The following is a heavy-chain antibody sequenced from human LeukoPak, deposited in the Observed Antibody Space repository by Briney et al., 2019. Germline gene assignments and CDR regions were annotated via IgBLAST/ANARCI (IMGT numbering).Heavy chain of an antibody. CDR3: ASEGGDYGDEDY. D-gene: IGHD4-17*01. J-gene: IGHJ4*02. CDR1: GFTFSSYA. CDR2: ISYDGSNK. Sequence: GGSLRLSCAASGFTFSSYAMHWVRQAPGKGLEWVAVISYDGSNKYYADSVKGRFTISRDNSKNTLYLQMNSLRAEDTAVYYCASEGGDYGDEDYWGQGTLVTVSS. V-gene: IGHV3-30-3*01.